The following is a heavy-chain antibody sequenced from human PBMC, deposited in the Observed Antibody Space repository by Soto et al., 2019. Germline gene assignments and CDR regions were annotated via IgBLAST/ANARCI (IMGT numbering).Heavy chain of an antibody. CDR3: ARQGGGDTAMVLMSDSFDY. CDR1: GGSISSSSYY. CDR2: IYYSGST. D-gene: IGHD5-18*01. J-gene: IGHJ4*02. V-gene: IGHV4-39*01. Sequence: QLQLQESGPGLVKPSETLSLTCTVSGGSISSSSYYWGWIRQPPGKGLEWIGSIYYSGSTYYNPSLKSRVTISVDTSKNQFSLKLSSVTAADTAVYYCARQGGGDTAMVLMSDSFDYWGQGTLVTVSS.